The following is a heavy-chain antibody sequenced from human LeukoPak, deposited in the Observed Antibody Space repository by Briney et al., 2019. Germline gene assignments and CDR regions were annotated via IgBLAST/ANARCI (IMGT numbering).Heavy chain of an antibody. CDR3: ARDQDWNDPYNLGKYCMDD. CDR1: GFTVSSNY. D-gene: IGHD1-1*01. J-gene: IGHJ4*01. Sequence: GGSLRLSCAASGFTVSSNYMSWVRQAPGKGLEWVSVIYSGGSTYYADSVKGRFTISRDNSKNTLYLQMNSLRAEDTAVYYCARDQDWNDPYNLGKYCMDDWGQGTMVTVSS. CDR2: IYSGGST. V-gene: IGHV3-66*01.